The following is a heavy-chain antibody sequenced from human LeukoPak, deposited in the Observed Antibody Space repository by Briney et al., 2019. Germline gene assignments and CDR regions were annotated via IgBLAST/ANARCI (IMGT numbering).Heavy chain of an antibody. V-gene: IGHV4-39*01. Sequence: SETLSLTCTVSGGSINSSSYYWGWIRQPPGKGLEWIGTIYYSGSTYYNPSLKRRVTISVDTSTNQFSLKLSSVTASDTAFYYCARRFAPSRNDAFDIWGQGTMVTVSS. D-gene: IGHD3-10*01. CDR1: GGSINSSSYY. CDR2: IYYSGST. CDR3: ARRFAPSRNDAFDI. J-gene: IGHJ3*02.